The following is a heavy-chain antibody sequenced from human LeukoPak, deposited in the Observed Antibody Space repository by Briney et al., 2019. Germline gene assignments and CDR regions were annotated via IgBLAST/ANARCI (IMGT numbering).Heavy chain of an antibody. CDR3: ASEYCSGGSCYGVDY. V-gene: IGHV4-61*01. CDR1: GGSVSSGSYY. Sequence: SETLSLTCTVSGGSVSSGSYYWSWTRQPPGKGLEWIGYIYYSGSTNYNPSLKSRVTISVDTSKNQFSLKLSSVTAADTAVYYCASEYCSGGSCYGVDYWGQGTLVTVSS. J-gene: IGHJ4*02. CDR2: IYYSGST. D-gene: IGHD2-15*01.